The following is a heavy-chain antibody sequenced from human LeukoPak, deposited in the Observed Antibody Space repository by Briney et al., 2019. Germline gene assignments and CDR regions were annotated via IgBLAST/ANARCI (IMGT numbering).Heavy chain of an antibody. J-gene: IGHJ4*02. D-gene: IGHD3-10*01. CDR1: GYTFNTYG. Sequence: ASVKVSCKPYGYTFNTYGITWVRQAPGQGLEWMGWISPYNGNTNYAQKLQGRVTMTTDTSTSTAYMELRSLRSDDTAVYYCAGHTDEYYSPLDYWGQGTLVTVSS. V-gene: IGHV1-18*01. CDR3: AGHTDEYYSPLDY. CDR2: ISPYNGNT.